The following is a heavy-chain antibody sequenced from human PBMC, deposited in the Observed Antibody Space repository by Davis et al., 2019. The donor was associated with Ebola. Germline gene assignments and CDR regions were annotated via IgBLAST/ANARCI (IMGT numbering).Heavy chain of an antibody. D-gene: IGHD3-10*01. Sequence: PGGSLRLSCAASGFTFSSYWMSWVRQAPGKGLEWVANIKQDGSEKYYVDSVKGRFTISRDNAKNSLYLQMNSLRAEDTAAYYCARDLYYYGSGSFFDYWGQGTLVTVSS. CDR3: ARDLYYYGSGSFFDY. CDR1: GFTFSSYW. J-gene: IGHJ4*02. V-gene: IGHV3-7*01. CDR2: IKQDGSEK.